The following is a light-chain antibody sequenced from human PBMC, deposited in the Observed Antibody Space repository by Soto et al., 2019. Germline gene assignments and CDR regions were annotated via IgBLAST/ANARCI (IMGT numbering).Light chain of an antibody. J-gene: IGKJ1*01. Sequence: EIVLTQSPGTLSLSPGERATLSYRASQSVSNSYLAWYQQKPGQGPRLLIYGASSRATGIPDRFSGSGSGTDFTLTISRLEPEDFAVYYCQQYAGSPSTFGQGTKVEI. CDR3: QQYAGSPST. V-gene: IGKV3-20*01. CDR1: QSVSNSY. CDR2: GAS.